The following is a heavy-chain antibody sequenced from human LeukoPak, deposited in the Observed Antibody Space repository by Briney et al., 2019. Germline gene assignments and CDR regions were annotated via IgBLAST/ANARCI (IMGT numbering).Heavy chain of an antibody. V-gene: IGHV3-21*01. CDR2: ITSCSSYI. J-gene: IGHJ3*02. CDR1: GFTFSDYS. D-gene: IGHD5-12*01. CDR3: ARDQGGYNAFDI. Sequence: GGSLRLSCAASGFTFSDYSMNWVRQAPGEGLEWVSSITSCSSYIYYADSVKGRFTISRDNAKTSLYLQMNSLRAEDTAVYYCARDQGGYNAFDIWGQGTMVTVSS.